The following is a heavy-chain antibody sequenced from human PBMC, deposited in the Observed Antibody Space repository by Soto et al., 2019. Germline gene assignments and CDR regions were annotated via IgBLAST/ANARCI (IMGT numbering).Heavy chain of an antibody. V-gene: IGHV1-69*13. CDR1: GGTFSSYA. CDR3: ARDLKERYCSGGSCSNWFDP. J-gene: IGHJ5*02. CDR2: IIPIFGTA. Sequence: SVKVSCKASGGTFSSYAISWVRQAPGQGLEWMGGIIPIFGTANYAQKFQGRVTITADESTSTAYMELSSLRSEDTAVYYCARDLKERYCSGGSCSNWFDPWGQGTLVTVSS. D-gene: IGHD2-15*01.